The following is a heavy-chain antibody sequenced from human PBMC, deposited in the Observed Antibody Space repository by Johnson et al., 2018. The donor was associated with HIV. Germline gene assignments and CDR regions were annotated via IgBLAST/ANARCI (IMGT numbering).Heavy chain of an antibody. CDR3: AKMVTAGNDAFDI. V-gene: IGHV3-30-3*01. CDR2: ISYDGSNK. CDR1: GFTFSSHV. D-gene: IGHD2-21*02. J-gene: IGHJ3*02. Sequence: QVQLVESGGGLIQPGGSLRLSCAASGFTFSSHVMHWVRQGPGKGLEWVAVISYDGSNKYYADSVKGRFTISRDNSKNTLYLQMNSLRAEDTAVYYCAKMVTAGNDAFDIWGQGTMVTVSS.